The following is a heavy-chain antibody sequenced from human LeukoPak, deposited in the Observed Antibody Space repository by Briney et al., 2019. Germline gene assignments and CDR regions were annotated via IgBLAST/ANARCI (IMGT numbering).Heavy chain of an antibody. CDR1: GFTFSSYA. CDR2: ISVSGGT. CDR3: ARVVGVVAAASYNWFDP. J-gene: IGHJ5*02. D-gene: IGHD2-15*01. Sequence: GGSLRLSCAASGFTFSSYAMSWVRQAPGKGLEWVSGISVSGGTYYADSVRGRFTISRDNSKNTLFLQMNSLRAEDTAVYYCARVVGVVAAASYNWFDPWGQGTLVTVSS. V-gene: IGHV3-23*01.